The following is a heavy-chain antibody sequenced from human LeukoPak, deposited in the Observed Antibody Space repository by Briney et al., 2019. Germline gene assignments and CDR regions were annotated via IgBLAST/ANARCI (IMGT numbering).Heavy chain of an antibody. V-gene: IGHV4-59*01. CDR1: GGSISSYY. CDR3: ARGAPDYAYDY. Sequence: SETLSLTCTVSGGSISSYYWSWIRQPPGKGLEWIGYIYYSGSTNYNPSLKSRVTISVDTSKNQFSPKLSSVTAADTAVYYCARGAPDYAYDYWGQGTLVTVSS. D-gene: IGHD4-17*01. CDR2: IYYSGST. J-gene: IGHJ4*02.